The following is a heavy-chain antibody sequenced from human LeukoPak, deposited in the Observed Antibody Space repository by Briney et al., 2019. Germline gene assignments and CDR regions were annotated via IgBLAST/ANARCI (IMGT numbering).Heavy chain of an antibody. CDR3: ASSKSSSWYPFYLDY. Sequence: GESLKISCKGSGYSFTSYWIGWVRQMPGKGLEWMGIIYPGDSDTRYSPSFQGQVTISADKSFSTAYLQWSSLKASDTAIYYCASSKSSSWYPFYLDYWGQGTLVSVSS. D-gene: IGHD6-13*01. V-gene: IGHV5-51*01. CDR1: GYSFTSYW. CDR2: IYPGDSDT. J-gene: IGHJ4*02.